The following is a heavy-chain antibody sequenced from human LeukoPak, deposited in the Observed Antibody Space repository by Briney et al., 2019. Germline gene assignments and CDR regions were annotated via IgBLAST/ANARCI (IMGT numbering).Heavy chain of an antibody. Sequence: GASVTVSCKASGYTSTSYGISWVRQAPGQGLEWMGWISAYNGNTNYAQKLQGRVTMTTDTSTSTAYMELRSLRSDDTAVYYCARTVAAGHSSSYDPRGQGTLVTVSS. CDR3: ARTVAAGHSSSYDP. V-gene: IGHV1-18*01. CDR2: ISAYNGNT. CDR1: GYTSTSYG. J-gene: IGHJ5*02. D-gene: IGHD6-6*01.